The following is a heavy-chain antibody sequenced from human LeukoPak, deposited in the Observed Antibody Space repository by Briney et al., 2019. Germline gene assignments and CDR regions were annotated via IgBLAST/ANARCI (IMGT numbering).Heavy chain of an antibody. CDR2: IYTSGST. D-gene: IGHD3-3*01. J-gene: IGHJ4*02. CDR1: GGSISSYY. CDR3: ARGYYDFWSGYYSPFDY. Sequence: PSETLSLTCTVSGGSISSYYWSWIRQPAGKGLEWIGRIYTSGSTNYNPSLKSRVTMSVDTSKNQFSLKLSSVTAADTAVYYCARGYYDFWSGYYSPFDYWGQGTLVTVSS. V-gene: IGHV4-4*07.